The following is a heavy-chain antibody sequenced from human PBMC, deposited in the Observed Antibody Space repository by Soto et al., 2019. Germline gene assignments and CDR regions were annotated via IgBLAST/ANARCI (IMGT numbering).Heavy chain of an antibody. CDR3: ARDRYSEYCSGGSCEYYYYGMDV. V-gene: IGHV3-7*05. CDR2: IKQDGSEK. J-gene: IGHJ6*02. CDR1: GFTFSSYW. D-gene: IGHD2-15*01. Sequence: VGSLRLSCASSGFTFSSYWMSWVRQAPGKGLEWVANIKQDGSEKYYVDSVKGRFTISRDNAKNSLYLQMNSLRAEDTAVYYCARDRYSEYCSGGSCEYYYYGMDVWGQGTTVTVSS.